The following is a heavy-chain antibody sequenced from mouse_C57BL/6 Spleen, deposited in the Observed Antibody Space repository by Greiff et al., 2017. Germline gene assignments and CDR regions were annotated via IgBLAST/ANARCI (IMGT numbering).Heavy chain of an antibody. CDR2: INPNNGGT. V-gene: IGHV1-26*01. Sequence: VQLQQSGPELVKPGASVKISCKASGYTFTDYYMNWVKQSHGKSLEWIGDINPNNGGTSYNQKFKGKATLTVDKSSSTAYMELRSLTSEDSAVYYCARLTGRGYAMDYWGQGTSVTVSS. CDR3: ARLTGRGYAMDY. J-gene: IGHJ4*01. CDR1: GYTFTDYY. D-gene: IGHD4-1*01.